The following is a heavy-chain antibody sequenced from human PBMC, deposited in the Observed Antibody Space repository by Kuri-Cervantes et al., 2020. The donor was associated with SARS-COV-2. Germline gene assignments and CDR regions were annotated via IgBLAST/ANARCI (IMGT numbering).Heavy chain of an antibody. CDR2: IYSGGST. V-gene: IGHV3-53*01. J-gene: IGHJ6*03. CDR3: ARVPNSSSWSYYYYYMDV. CDR1: GFTVSSNY. D-gene: IGHD6-13*01. Sequence: GESLKISCAASGFTVSSNYMSWVRQAPGKGLEWVSVIYSGGSTYYADSVKGRFTISRDNAKNSLYLQMNSLRAEDTAVYYCARVPNSSSWSYYYYYMDVWGKGTTVTVSS.